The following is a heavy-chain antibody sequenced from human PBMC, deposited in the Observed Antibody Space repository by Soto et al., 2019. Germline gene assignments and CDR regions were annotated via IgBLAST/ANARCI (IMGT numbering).Heavy chain of an antibody. CDR1: GYTFTSYD. J-gene: IGHJ4*02. V-gene: IGHV1-8*01. Sequence: ASLKVSCKASGYTFTSYDINWVRQATGQGLEWMGWMNPNSGNTGYAQKFQGRVTMTRNTSISTAYMELSSLRSEDTAVYYCARPLDGYCSGGSCYEGFDYWGQGTLVTVSS. D-gene: IGHD2-15*01. CDR3: ARPLDGYCSGGSCYEGFDY. CDR2: MNPNSGNT.